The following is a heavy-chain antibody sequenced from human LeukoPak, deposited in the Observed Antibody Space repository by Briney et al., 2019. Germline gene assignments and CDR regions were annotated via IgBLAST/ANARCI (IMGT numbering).Heavy chain of an antibody. V-gene: IGHV3-48*01. J-gene: IGHJ6*02. Sequence: GGSLRLSCAASGFTFSSYSMNWVRQAPGKGLERVSYISSSSSTIYYADSVKGRFTISRDNAKNSLYLQMNSLRAEDTAVYYCTRDLMDYDVSTGLHHYYMDVWGQGTTVTVSS. CDR2: ISSSSSTI. CDR3: TRDLMDYDVSTGLHHYYMDV. CDR1: GFTFSSYS. D-gene: IGHD3-9*01.